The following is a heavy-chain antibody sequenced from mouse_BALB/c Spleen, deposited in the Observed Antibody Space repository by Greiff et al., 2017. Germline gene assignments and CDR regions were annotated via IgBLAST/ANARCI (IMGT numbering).Heavy chain of an antibody. J-gene: IGHJ4*01. Sequence: VQLQESGPGLVAPSQSLSITCTVSGFSLTSYGVHWVRQPPGKGLEWLGVIWAGGSTNYNSALMSRLSISKDNSKSQVFLKMNSLQTDDTAMYYCASGITTDYYAMDYWGQGTSVTVSS. V-gene: IGHV2-9*02. CDR2: IWAGGST. D-gene: IGHD2-4*01. CDR1: GFSLTSYG. CDR3: ASGITTDYYAMDY.